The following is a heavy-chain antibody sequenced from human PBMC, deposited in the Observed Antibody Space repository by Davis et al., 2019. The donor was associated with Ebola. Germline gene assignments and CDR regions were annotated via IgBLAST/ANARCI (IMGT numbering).Heavy chain of an antibody. CDR3: ARGWGDYRRAAGDYYGMDV. Sequence: SVKVSCKASGGTFSSYAISWVRQAPGQGLEWMGGIIPIFGTANYAQKFQGRVTITADESTSTAYMELSSLRSEDTAVYYCARGWGDYRRAAGDYYGMDVWGQGTTVTVSS. J-gene: IGHJ6*02. D-gene: IGHD4-11*01. CDR1: GGTFSSYA. V-gene: IGHV1-69*13. CDR2: IIPIFGTA.